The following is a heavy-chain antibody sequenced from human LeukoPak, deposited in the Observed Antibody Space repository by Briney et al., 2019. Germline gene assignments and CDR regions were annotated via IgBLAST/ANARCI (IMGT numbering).Heavy chain of an antibody. J-gene: IGHJ3*02. Sequence: SETLSLTCTVSGGSISSSSYYWGWIRQPPGKGLEWIGSIYYIGSTFYNPSLKSRLTISIDTSKNQFSLKLRSVTAADTAVYYCAREDAEQMDNSFDIWGQGTMVTASS. D-gene: IGHD5-24*01. CDR3: AREDAEQMDNSFDI. CDR2: IYYIGST. CDR1: GGSISSSSYY. V-gene: IGHV4-39*07.